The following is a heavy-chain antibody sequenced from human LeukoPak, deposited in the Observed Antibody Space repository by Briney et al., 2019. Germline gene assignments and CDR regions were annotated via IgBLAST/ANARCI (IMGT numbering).Heavy chain of an antibody. Sequence: VKVSCKASGYTFTSYAINWVRQATGQGLGWMGWMNPNSGNTGYAQKFQGRVTMTRNTSISTAYMELSSLRSEDTAVYYCARGRWGNDYGDEGYWGQGTLVTVSS. V-gene: IGHV1-8*01. D-gene: IGHD4-17*01. CDR3: ARGRWGNDYGDEGY. CDR2: MNPNSGNT. CDR1: GYTFTSYA. J-gene: IGHJ4*02.